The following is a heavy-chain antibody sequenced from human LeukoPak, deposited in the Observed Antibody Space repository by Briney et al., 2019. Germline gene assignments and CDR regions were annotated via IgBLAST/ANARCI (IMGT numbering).Heavy chain of an antibody. CDR3: AKASLGSCTGAKCYHFDN. D-gene: IGHD2-8*02. J-gene: IGHJ4*02. CDR1: GFTFNRYA. CDR2: FSGPMETT. Sequence: GGSLRLSCVASGFTFNRYAMSWVRHVPGKRLEWVSTFSGPMETTYYAPSVRGRFTMSRDNSKNTLSLQVNSLRAEDTAIYYCAKASLGSCTGAKCYHFDNWGQGTLVTVSS. V-gene: IGHV3-23*01.